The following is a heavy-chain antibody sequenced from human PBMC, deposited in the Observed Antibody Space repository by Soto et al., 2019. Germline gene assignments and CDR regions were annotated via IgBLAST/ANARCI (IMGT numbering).Heavy chain of an antibody. CDR1: GASIGSGTYY. CDR2: VDYGGIT. V-gene: IGHV4-39*01. Sequence: SETLSLTCRVSGASIGSGTYYWGWLRQPAGKGLEWIGSVDYGGITYYSPSLKTRLRISVDSSTTHFSLSLSSVTAADTALYFCVRHRAPDMLTGAFDPWGQGIMVTVSS. CDR3: VRHRAPDMLTGAFDP. D-gene: IGHD3-9*01. J-gene: IGHJ5*02.